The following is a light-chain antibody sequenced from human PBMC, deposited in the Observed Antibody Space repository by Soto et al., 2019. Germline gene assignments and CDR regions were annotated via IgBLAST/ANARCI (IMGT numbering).Light chain of an antibody. CDR3: QQYDDSIT. CDR2: DAS. CDR1: QSVRSSY. V-gene: IGKV3-20*01. J-gene: IGKJ5*01. Sequence: EIVLTQSPDTLSLSPGERATLSCRASQSVRSSYLAWYQQKPGQAPRLLIYDASSRATGIPDRFSGSGSGTDFTLTISSLEPEDFAVFYCQQYDDSITFGQGTRLEIE.